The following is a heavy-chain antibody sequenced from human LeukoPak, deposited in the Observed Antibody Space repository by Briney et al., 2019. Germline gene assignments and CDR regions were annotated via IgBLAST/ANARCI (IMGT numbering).Heavy chain of an antibody. J-gene: IGHJ4*02. V-gene: IGHV3-30*03. CDR3: ARPPTHSYGHSHFDS. CDR2: ISYENNP. D-gene: IGHD5-18*01. Sequence: QPGGSLRLSCAASGFTFSDYGMHWVRQAPGKGLEWLAVISYENNPYYADSVKGRFTISRDNSKSTVYLQMNSLRAEDTAVYYCARPPTHSYGHSHFDSWGQGTLVTVSS. CDR1: GFTFSDYG.